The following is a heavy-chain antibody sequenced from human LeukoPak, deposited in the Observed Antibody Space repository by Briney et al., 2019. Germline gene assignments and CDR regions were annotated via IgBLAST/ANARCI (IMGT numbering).Heavy chain of an antibody. Sequence: SETLSLTCTVSGVSISSYYWSWIRQPPGKGLEWIGYIYYSGSTNYNPSLKSRVTMSVDTCNNQFSLKVSSVTAADTAVYYCARSSVYAMSWFDPWGQGTLVTVSS. V-gene: IGHV4-59*01. D-gene: IGHD2-8*01. J-gene: IGHJ5*02. CDR3: ARSSVYAMSWFDP. CDR1: GVSISSYY. CDR2: IYYSGST.